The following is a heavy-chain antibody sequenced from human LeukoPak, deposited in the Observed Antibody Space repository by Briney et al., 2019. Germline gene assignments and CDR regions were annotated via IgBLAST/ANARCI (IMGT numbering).Heavy chain of an antibody. CDR1: GYTFTGYY. V-gene: IGHV1-2*02. CDR2: INLNSGCT. D-gene: IGHD3-16*02. Sequence: ASVKVSCKASGYTFTGYYMHWVRQAPGQGLEWMGWINLNSGCTKYAQKFQGRVTMTRDTSINTAYMELSRLRSDDTAVYYCARGEGVNYRYSGFGYFNAVDYWGQGTLVTVSS. CDR3: ARGEGVNYRYSGFGYFNAVDY. J-gene: IGHJ4*02.